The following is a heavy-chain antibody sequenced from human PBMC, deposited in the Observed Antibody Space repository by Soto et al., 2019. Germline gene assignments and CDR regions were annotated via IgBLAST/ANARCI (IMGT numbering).Heavy chain of an antibody. V-gene: IGHV3-7*05. Sequence: EVQLVESGGGLVQPGGSLRLSCAASGFTFRTYWLSWVRQVPGKGLEWVANINLDGREKNYVDSVKGRFTISRDNARNSLYLPMSSLRAEDTALYYCARDGSTSWYSYDYHGMDVWGQGTTVTVSS. J-gene: IGHJ6*02. CDR1: GFTFRTYW. CDR2: INLDGREK. D-gene: IGHD5-18*01. CDR3: ARDGSTSWYSYDYHGMDV.